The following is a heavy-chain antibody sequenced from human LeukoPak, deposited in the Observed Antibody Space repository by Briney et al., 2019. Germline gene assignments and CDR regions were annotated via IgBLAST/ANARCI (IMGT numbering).Heavy chain of an antibody. CDR1: GGSISSSSYY. Sequence: SETLSLTCTVSGGSISSSSYYWGWIRQPPGKGLEWIGSIYYSGSTYYNPSLKSRVTISVDTSKNQFSLKLSSVTAADTAVYHCARLDSSSWFWGQGTLVTVSS. CDR2: IYYSGST. CDR3: ARLDSSSWF. J-gene: IGHJ4*02. D-gene: IGHD6-13*01. V-gene: IGHV4-39*01.